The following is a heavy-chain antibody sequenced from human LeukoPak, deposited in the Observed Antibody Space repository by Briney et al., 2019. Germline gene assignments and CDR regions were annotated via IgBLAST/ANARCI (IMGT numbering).Heavy chain of an antibody. CDR2: LNAGTGDT. Sequence: ASVKVSCKASGYTFTSYAIHWVRQAPGQGLEWMAWLNAGTGDTQHSQKFQGRVTITRDTSANTAYIELTSLRSEDTAVYYCARPDTTEGSPFGYWGQGTLVTVSS. J-gene: IGHJ4*02. CDR1: GYTFTSYA. CDR3: ARPDTTEGSPFGY. V-gene: IGHV1-3*01. D-gene: IGHD1-1*01.